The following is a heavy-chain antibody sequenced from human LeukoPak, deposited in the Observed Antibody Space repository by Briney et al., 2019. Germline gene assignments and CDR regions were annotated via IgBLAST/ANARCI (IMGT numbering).Heavy chain of an antibody. CDR3: ARDHAGYCSSTNCYTPLGY. CDR1: GYTFTSYG. J-gene: IGHJ4*02. Sequence: GASVKVSCKASGYTFTSYGISWVRQAPGQGLEWMGWISAYNGNTNYAQKLQGRVTMTTDTSTSTAYMELRSLRSDDTAVYYCARDHAGYCSSTNCYTPLGYWGQGTLVTVSS. D-gene: IGHD2-2*02. V-gene: IGHV1-18*01. CDR2: ISAYNGNT.